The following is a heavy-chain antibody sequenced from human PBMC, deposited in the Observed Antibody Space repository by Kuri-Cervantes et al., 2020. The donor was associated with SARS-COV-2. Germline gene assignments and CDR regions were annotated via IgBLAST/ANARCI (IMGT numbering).Heavy chain of an antibody. Sequence: GGSLRLSCTASGLAFSNYVMSWVRQAPGKGLEWVALIWYDGINKYYADSVKGRFTISRDNSKNTLYLQMNSLRAEDTAVYYCARDVRYSGSYQCTSWGQGTVVTVSS. D-gene: IGHD1-26*01. CDR1: GLAFSNYV. CDR2: IWYDGINK. V-gene: IGHV3-33*08. CDR3: ARDVRYSGSYQCTS. J-gene: IGHJ5*02.